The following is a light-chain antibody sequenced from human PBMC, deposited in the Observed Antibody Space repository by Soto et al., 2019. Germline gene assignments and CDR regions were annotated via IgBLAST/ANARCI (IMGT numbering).Light chain of an antibody. CDR3: HQYGNSPPLT. V-gene: IGKV3-20*01. J-gene: IGKJ1*01. Sequence: EIVLTQSPGTLSLSPGERATLSCRASQSVRNSYLAWYQQKPGQAPRLLIYGASSRATGIPDRFSGSGSRTDFTLAISRLEPEDFAVYYCHQYGNSPPLTFGQGTKVEIK. CDR1: QSVRNSY. CDR2: GAS.